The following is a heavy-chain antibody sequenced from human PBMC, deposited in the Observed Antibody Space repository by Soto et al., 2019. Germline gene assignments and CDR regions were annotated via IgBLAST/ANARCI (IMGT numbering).Heavy chain of an antibody. Sequence: GGSLRLSCAASGFTVSSNYMSWVRQAPGKGLEWVSVIYSGGSTYYADSVKGRFTISRDNSKNTLYLQMNSLRAEDTAVYYCAGEFLEWSPTSYYYYYGMDVWGQGTTVTVSS. J-gene: IGHJ6*02. D-gene: IGHD3-3*01. V-gene: IGHV3-66*01. CDR3: AGEFLEWSPTSYYYYYGMDV. CDR2: IYSGGST. CDR1: GFTVSSNY.